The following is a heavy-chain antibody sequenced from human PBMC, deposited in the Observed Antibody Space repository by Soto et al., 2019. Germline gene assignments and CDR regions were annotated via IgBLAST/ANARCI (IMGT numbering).Heavy chain of an antibody. Sequence: QVQLVQSGAEVKKPGASVKVSCKASGYTFTSYDINWVRQATGQGLEWMGWMNPNSGNTGYAQKFQGRVTMTRNTSTXXAXMXXSRLRSEDTAVYYSASGAVMITFGGVIPINDSFDIWSQGTVVAVSS. CDR3: ASGAVMITFGGVIPINDSFDI. CDR2: MNPNSGNT. CDR1: GYTFTSYD. V-gene: IGHV1-8*01. J-gene: IGHJ3*02. D-gene: IGHD3-16*02.